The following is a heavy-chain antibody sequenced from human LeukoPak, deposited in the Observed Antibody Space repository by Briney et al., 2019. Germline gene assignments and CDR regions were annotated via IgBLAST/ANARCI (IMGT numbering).Heavy chain of an antibody. J-gene: IGHJ4*02. CDR2: ISGSGGST. Sequence: GGSLRLSCAASGFTFSSYGMSWVRQAPGKGLEWVSAISGSGGSTYYADSVKGRFTISRDNSKNTLYLQMNSLRAEDTAVYYCAKNLHGSGSYYVGIDYWGQGTLVTVSS. CDR3: AKNLHGSGSYYVGIDY. CDR1: GFTFSSYG. V-gene: IGHV3-23*01. D-gene: IGHD3-10*01.